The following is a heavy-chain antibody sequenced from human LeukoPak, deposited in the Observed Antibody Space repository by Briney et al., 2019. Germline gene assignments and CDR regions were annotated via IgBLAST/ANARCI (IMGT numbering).Heavy chain of an antibody. CDR2: INPNSGGT. CDR1: GYTFTGYY. D-gene: IGHD2-2*01. CDR3: AREPCSSTSCGNENDDDY. V-gene: IGHV1-2*02. J-gene: IGHJ4*02. Sequence: GASVKVSCKASGYTFTGYYMHWVRQAPGQGLEWMGWINPNSGGTNYAQKFQGRVTMTRDTSISTAYMELSRLRSDDTAVYYGAREPCSSTSCGNENDDDYWGQGTLVTVSS.